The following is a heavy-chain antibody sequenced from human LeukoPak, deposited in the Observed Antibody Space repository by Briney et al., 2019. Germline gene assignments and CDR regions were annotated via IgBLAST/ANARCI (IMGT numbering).Heavy chain of an antibody. CDR1: GGTFSSYA. J-gene: IGHJ6*03. Sequence: ASVKVSCKASGGTFSSYAISWVRQAPGQGLEWMGGITPIFGTANYAQKFQGRVTITTDESTSTAYMELSSLRSEDTAVYYCARSPNPIVVVPAAMLLTGYMDVWGKGTTVTVSS. CDR3: ARSPNPIVVVPAAMLLTGYMDV. D-gene: IGHD2-2*01. CDR2: ITPIFGTA. V-gene: IGHV1-69*05.